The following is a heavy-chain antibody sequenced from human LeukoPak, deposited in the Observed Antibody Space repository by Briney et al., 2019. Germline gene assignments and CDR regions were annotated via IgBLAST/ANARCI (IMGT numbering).Heavy chain of an antibody. V-gene: IGHV3-33*01. CDR3: ARDQWARGWSFYLEY. D-gene: IGHD6-19*01. CDR2: IWSDGSNE. J-gene: IGHJ4*02. Sequence: GRSLRLSCAASGFTFHTYAMHWVRQAPGKGLEWVAVIWSDGSNEYYADSVKGRFTISRDNSRNTLYLQMNSLRAEDTAVFYCARDQWARGWSFYLEYWGQGTLVTVSS. CDR1: GFTFHTYA.